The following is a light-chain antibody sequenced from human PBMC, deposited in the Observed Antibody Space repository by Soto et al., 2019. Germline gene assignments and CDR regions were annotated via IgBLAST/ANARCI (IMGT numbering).Light chain of an antibody. J-gene: IGLJ3*02. CDR3: SSYTATSTT. CDR2: EVT. Sequence: QSALTQPASVSGSPGQSITISCTGTINDIGSYHYVAWYQHHPGKAPKLIIYEVTHRPSGVSNRFSGSKSGNTASLTISGLQAEDEADYYCSSYTATSTTFCGGTKLTVL. CDR1: INDIGSYHY. V-gene: IGLV2-14*01.